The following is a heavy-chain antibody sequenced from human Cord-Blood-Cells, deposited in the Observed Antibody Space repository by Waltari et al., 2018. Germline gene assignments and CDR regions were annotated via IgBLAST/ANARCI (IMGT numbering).Heavy chain of an antibody. V-gene: IGHV3-30*04. CDR2: ISYDGSNK. Sequence: GFTFSSYAMHWVRQAPGKGLEWVAVISYDGSNKYYADSVKGRFTISRDNSKNTLYLQMNSLRAEDTAVYYCARGNRHIVVVTAHFDYWGQGTLVTVSS. J-gene: IGHJ4*02. CDR3: ARGNRHIVVVTAHFDY. CDR1: GFTFSSYA. D-gene: IGHD2-21*02.